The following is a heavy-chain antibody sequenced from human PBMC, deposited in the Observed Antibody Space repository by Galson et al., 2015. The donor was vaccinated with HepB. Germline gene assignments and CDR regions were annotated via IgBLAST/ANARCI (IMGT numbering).Heavy chain of an antibody. J-gene: IGHJ4*02. V-gene: IGHV2-70*17. CDR2: IDWDDDK. CDR1: GFSLSSSRMS. CDR3: ARSQIYASSCYYLYYFDY. D-gene: IGHD3-22*01. Sequence: PALVKPTQTLTLTCTFSGFSLSSSRMSVSWIRQPPGKALEWPARIDWDDDKFYTSSLKTRLTISKDTSKNHVVLTMTNVDPVDTATYYCARSQIYASSCYYLYYFDYWGQGTLVTVSA.